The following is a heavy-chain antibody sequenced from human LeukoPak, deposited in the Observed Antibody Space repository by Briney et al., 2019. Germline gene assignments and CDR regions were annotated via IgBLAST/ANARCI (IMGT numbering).Heavy chain of an antibody. CDR1: GGTFSSYA. Sequence: ASVKVSCKASGGTFSSYAISWVRQAPGKRLEWMGGFDPEDGETIYAQKFQGRVTMTEDTSTDTAYMELSSLRSEDTAVYYCATPKAVAVDAGAFDIWGQGTMVTVSS. D-gene: IGHD6-19*01. V-gene: IGHV1-24*01. CDR2: FDPEDGET. CDR3: ATPKAVAVDAGAFDI. J-gene: IGHJ3*02.